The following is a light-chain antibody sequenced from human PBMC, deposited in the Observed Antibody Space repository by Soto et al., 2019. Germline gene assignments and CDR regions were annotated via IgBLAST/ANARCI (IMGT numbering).Light chain of an antibody. CDR2: KAS. J-gene: IGKJ5*01. Sequence: DIQMTQSPSTLSGSVGDRVTITCRASQTISSWLAWYQQKPGKAPKLLIYKASTLTSGVPSRFSGSGSGTEFTLTITSLQPEDFATYYCLQADTFPVTLGQGTRLEI. CDR1: QTISSW. V-gene: IGKV1-5*03. CDR3: LQADTFPVT.